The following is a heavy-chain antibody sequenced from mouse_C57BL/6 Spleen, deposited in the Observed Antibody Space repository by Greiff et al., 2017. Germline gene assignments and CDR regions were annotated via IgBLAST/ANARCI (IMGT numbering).Heavy chain of an antibody. CDR1: GYTFTTYP. Sequence: QVQLQQPGAELVKPGASVKMSCKASGYTFTTYPIEWMKQNHGKSLEWIGNFHPYNDDTKYNEKFKGKATLTVEKSSSTAYLELSRLTTDDSAVYYCARRDYYGSSLDYWGQGTTLTVSS. V-gene: IGHV1-47*01. J-gene: IGHJ2*01. CDR2: FHPYNDDT. D-gene: IGHD1-1*01. CDR3: ARRDYYGSSLDY.